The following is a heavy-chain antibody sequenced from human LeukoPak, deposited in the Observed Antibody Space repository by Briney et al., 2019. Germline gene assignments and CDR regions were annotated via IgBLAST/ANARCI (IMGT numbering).Heavy chain of an antibody. CDR1: GGSISSGGYY. J-gene: IGHJ4*02. V-gene: IGHV4-31*03. D-gene: IGHD3-10*01. Sequence: SETLSLTCTVSGGSISSGGYYWSWIRQHPGKGLEWIGYIYYSGSTYYNPSLKSRVTISVDTSKNQFSLKLSSVTAADTAVYYCARRMVRGVIIYFDYWGQGTLSPSPQ. CDR2: IYYSGST. CDR3: ARRMVRGVIIYFDY.